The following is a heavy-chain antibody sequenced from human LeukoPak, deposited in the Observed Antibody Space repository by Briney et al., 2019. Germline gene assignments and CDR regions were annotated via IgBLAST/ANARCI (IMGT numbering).Heavy chain of an antibody. J-gene: IGHJ3*02. D-gene: IGHD1-26*01. CDR2: ISSSGSTI. CDR3: ARGRSWEPHDAFDI. CDR1: GFTFDDYG. Sequence: PGGSLRLSCAASGFTFDDYGMSWVRQAPGKGLEWVSYISSSGSTIYYADSVKGRFTISRDNAKNSLYLQMNSLRAEDTAVYYCARGRSWEPHDAFDIWGQGTMVTVSS. V-gene: IGHV3-48*03.